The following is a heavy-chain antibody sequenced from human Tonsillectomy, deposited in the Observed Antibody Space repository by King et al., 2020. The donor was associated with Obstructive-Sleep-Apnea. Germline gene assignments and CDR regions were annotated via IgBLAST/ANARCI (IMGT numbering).Heavy chain of an antibody. V-gene: IGHV3-30*04. J-gene: IGHJ4*02. CDR3: ASVSYGSGSYYFDY. CDR1: GFTFSNYA. D-gene: IGHD3-10*01. CDR2: ISYDGSNK. Sequence: VQLVESGGGVVQPGRSLRLSCAASGFTFSNYAMHWVRQAPGKGLEWVAVISYDGSNKYYADSVKGRFTISRDNSKNTLYLQMNSLRAEDTAVYYCASVSYGSGSYYFDYWGQGTLVTASS.